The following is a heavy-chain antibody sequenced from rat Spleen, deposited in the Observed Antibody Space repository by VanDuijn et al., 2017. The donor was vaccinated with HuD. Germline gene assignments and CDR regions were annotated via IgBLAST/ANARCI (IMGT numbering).Heavy chain of an antibody. Sequence: EVQLVESGGGLVQPGRSLKLSCVASGFSFSDYYMAWVRQAPTKGLEWVASISVGGVNTYYRDSVKGRFTISRDNAKSTLYLQMDSLRSEDTATYYCARLPYYYDGSYYYYFDYWGQGVMVTVSS. V-gene: IGHV5-25*01. CDR1: GFSFSDYY. CDR2: ISVGGVNT. D-gene: IGHD1-12*02. J-gene: IGHJ2*01. CDR3: ARLPYYYDGSYYYYFDY.